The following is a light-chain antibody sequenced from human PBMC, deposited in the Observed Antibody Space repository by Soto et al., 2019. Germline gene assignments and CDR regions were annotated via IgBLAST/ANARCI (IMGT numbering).Light chain of an antibody. CDR2: AAS. Sequence: EIVLTQSPATLSLSPGERATLSCRASRSFASSYLAWYQHKPGQAPRLLIYAASSRATGIPDRFIGSGSGTDFTLTIGSLEPEDSAVYYCQQRKHWPPITFGQGTRLEIK. V-gene: IGKV3D-20*02. CDR3: QQRKHWPPIT. J-gene: IGKJ5*01. CDR1: RSFASSY.